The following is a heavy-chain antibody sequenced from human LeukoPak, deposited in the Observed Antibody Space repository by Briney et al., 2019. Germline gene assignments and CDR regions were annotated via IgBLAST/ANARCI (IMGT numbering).Heavy chain of an antibody. D-gene: IGHD5-24*01. V-gene: IGHV1-18*01. CDR1: GYTFMNHG. CDR2: ISAYNGNT. J-gene: IGHJ4*02. Sequence: ASVKVSCKASGYTFMNHGISWVRQAPGQGLEWMGWISAYNGNTNYAQKLQGRVTVTTDTSTSTAYMGLRSLTSDDTAVYYCARDPGRDGYNQDYWGQGTLVTVSS. CDR3: ARDPGRDGYNQDY.